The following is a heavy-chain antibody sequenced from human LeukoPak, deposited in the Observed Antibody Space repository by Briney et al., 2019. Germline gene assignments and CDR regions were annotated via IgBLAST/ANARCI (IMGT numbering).Heavy chain of an antibody. CDR3: ARDRSPYYYYYMDV. V-gene: IGHV1-69*13. CDR1: GGTFSSYA. CDR2: IIPIFGTA. Sequence: GASVKVSCKASGGTFSSYAISWVRQAPGQGLEWMGGIIPIFGTANYAQKFQGRVTINVDESTSTAYMELSSLRSEDTAVYYCARDRSPYYYYYMDVWGKGTTVTVSS. J-gene: IGHJ6*03.